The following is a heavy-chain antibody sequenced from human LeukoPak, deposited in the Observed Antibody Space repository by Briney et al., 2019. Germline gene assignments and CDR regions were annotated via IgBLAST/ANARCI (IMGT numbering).Heavy chain of an antibody. V-gene: IGHV3-30*04. D-gene: IGHD4-23*01. Sequence: GGSLRLSCAASGFTFSTYAMHWVRQAPGKGLEWVALISHDGSNKYYADSVKGRFTISRDNSKNTLYLQMNSLRAEDTALYYCAKDPPYGGNPGNFDLWGRGTLVTVSS. J-gene: IGHJ2*01. CDR1: GFTFSTYA. CDR2: ISHDGSNK. CDR3: AKDPPYGGNPGNFDL.